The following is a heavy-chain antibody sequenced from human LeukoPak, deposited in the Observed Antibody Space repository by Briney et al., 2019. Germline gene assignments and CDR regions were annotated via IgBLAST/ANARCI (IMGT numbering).Heavy chain of an antibody. CDR2: ISGGGDST. V-gene: IGHV3-23*01. J-gene: IGHJ4*02. D-gene: IGHD4/OR15-4a*01. CDR1: GFTFTSYA. CDR3: ARDDYKADAY. Sequence: GGSLRLSCAASGFTFTSYALDWVRQAPGKGLEWISVISGGGDSTHYADSVKGRFTIPRDNSKNTLYLQMNSLRAEDTAVYYCARDDYKADAYWGQGTLVTVSS.